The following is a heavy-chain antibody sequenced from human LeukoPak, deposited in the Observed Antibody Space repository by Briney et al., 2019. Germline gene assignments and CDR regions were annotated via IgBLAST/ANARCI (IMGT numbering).Heavy chain of an antibody. CDR2: ISSSSSYI. V-gene: IGHV3-21*01. CDR3: ARDLSGYSYGYDY. Sequence: GGSLRLSCAASGFTFSSYSMNWVRQARGKGLGWVSSISSSSSYIYYADSVKGRFTISRDNAKNSLYLQMNSLRPEDTAVYYCARDLSGYSYGYDYWGQGTLVTVSS. CDR1: GFTFSSYS. D-gene: IGHD5-18*01. J-gene: IGHJ4*02.